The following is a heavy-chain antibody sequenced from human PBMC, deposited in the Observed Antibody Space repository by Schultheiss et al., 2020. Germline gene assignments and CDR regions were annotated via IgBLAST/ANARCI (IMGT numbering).Heavy chain of an antibody. D-gene: IGHD6-13*01. CDR1: GGSISSGSYY. Sequence: SETLSLTCTVSGGSISSGSYYWSWIRQPAGKGLEWIGYIYYSGSTNYNPSLKSRVTISIDTSKNQFSLKLSSVTAADTAVYYCARWYSSSWGYFDYWGQGTLVTVSS. J-gene: IGHJ4*02. CDR2: IYYSGST. CDR3: ARWYSSSWGYFDY. V-gene: IGHV4-61*10.